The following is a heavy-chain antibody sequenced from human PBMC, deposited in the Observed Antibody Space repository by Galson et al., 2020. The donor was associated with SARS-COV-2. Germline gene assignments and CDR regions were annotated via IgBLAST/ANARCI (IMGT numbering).Heavy chain of an antibody. V-gene: IGHV4-39*07. CDR1: GGSISSSSYY. D-gene: IGHD5-12*01. Sequence: SETLSLTCTVSGGSISSSSYYWGWIRQPPGKGLEWIGSIYYSGSTYYNPSLKSRVTISVDTSKNQFSLKLSSVTAADTAVYYCARGRGGYDYSSNYWGQGTLVTVSS. J-gene: IGHJ4*02. CDR2: IYYSGST. CDR3: ARGRGGYDYSSNY.